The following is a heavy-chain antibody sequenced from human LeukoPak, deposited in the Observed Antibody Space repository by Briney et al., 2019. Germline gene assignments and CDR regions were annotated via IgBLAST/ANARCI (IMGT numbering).Heavy chain of an antibody. Sequence: GGSLRLSCVASGFTFSDYGMHWVRQAPGKGLEWVAVIWHDGSNKYHADSVKGRFTISRDNAKNSLYLQMNSLRDEDTAVYYCAREWDMDAFDIWGQGTMVTVSS. J-gene: IGHJ3*02. CDR1: GFTFSDYG. D-gene: IGHD1-26*01. CDR2: IWHDGSNK. V-gene: IGHV3-33*01. CDR3: AREWDMDAFDI.